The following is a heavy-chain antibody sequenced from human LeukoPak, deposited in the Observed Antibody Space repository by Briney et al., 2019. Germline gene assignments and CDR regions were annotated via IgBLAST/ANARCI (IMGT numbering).Heavy chain of an antibody. CDR1: GGSFSGYY. CDR2: INHSGST. D-gene: IGHD3-3*01. J-gene: IGHJ4*02. Sequence: SETLSLTCAVYGGSFSGYYWSWIRQPPGEGLEWIGEINHSGSTNYNPSLKSRVTISVDTSKNQLSLKLSSVTAADTAVYYCARASSLYDFWSGYRTPLDYWGQGTLVTVSS. V-gene: IGHV4-34*01. CDR3: ARASSLYDFWSGYRTPLDY.